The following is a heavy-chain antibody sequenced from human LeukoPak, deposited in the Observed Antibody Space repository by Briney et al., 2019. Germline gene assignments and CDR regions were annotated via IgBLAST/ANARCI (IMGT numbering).Heavy chain of an antibody. CDR2: ISYDGSNK. CDR3: ARGLDSSGYYNTDY. D-gene: IGHD3-22*01. V-gene: IGHV3-30*04. Sequence: GGSLRLSCAASGFTFSSYAMHWVRQAPGKGLEWVAVISYDGSNKYYADSVKGRFTISRDNSKNTLYLQMNSLRAEDTAVYYCARGLDSSGYYNTDYWGQGNLVTVSS. J-gene: IGHJ4*02. CDR1: GFTFSSYA.